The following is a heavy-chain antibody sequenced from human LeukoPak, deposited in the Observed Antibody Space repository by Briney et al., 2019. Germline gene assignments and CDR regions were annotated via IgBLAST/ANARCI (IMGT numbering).Heavy chain of an antibody. Sequence: PSETLSLTCTVSGGSISSGGYYWSWIRQHPGKGLEWIGYIYYSGSTYYNPSLKSRVTISVDTSKNQFSLKLSSVTAADTAVDYCASTFMKVRGVAPGFDYWGQGTLVTVSS. V-gene: IGHV4-31*03. CDR2: IYYSGST. D-gene: IGHD3-10*01. J-gene: IGHJ4*02. CDR3: ASTFMKVRGVAPGFDY. CDR1: GGSISSGGYY.